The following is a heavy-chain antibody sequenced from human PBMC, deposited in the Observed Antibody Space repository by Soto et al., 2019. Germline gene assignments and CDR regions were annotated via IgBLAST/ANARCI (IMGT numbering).Heavy chain of an antibody. CDR3: ARDIFPEKDSSGWLGY. CDR1: GFTFSSYE. V-gene: IGHV3-48*03. J-gene: IGHJ4*02. D-gene: IGHD6-19*01. Sequence: PGGSLRLSCAASGFTFSSYEMNWVRQAPGKGLEWVSYISSSGSTIYYADSVKGRFTISRDNAKNSLYLQMNSLRAENTAVYYCARDIFPEKDSSGWLGYWGQGTLVTVSS. CDR2: ISSSGSTI.